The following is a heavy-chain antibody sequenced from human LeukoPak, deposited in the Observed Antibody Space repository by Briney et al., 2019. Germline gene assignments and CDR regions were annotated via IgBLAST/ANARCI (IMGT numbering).Heavy chain of an antibody. CDR1: GYSFTSYW. V-gene: IGHV5-51*01. CDR3: ARRTSWFKEYNWFDP. J-gene: IGHJ5*02. CDR2: IYPGDSDT. D-gene: IGHD2-2*01. Sequence: GESLKISCRGSGYSFTSYWIGWVRQMPGKGLEWMGIIYPGDSDTRYSPSFQGQVTISADKSISTAYLQWSSLKASDTAMYYCARRTSWFKEYNWFDPWGQGTLVTVSS.